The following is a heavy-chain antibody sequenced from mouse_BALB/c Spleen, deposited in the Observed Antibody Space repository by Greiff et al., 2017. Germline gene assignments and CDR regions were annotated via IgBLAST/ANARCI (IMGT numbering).Heavy chain of an antibody. CDR3: AKPLLGAWFAY. D-gene: IGHD4-1*01. CDR1: GFTFSSFG. Sequence: EVMLVESGGGLVQPGGSRKLSCAASGFTFSSFGMHWVRQAPEKGLEWVAYISSGSSTIYYADTVKGRFTISRDNPKNTLFLQMTSLRSEDTAMYYCAKPLLGAWFAYWGQGTLVTVSA. J-gene: IGHJ3*01. CDR2: ISSGSSTI. V-gene: IGHV5-17*02.